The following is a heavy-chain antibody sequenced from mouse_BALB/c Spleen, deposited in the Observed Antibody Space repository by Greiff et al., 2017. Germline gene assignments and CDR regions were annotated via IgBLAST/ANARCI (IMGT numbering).Heavy chain of an antibody. Sequence: QVQLQQSGPELVRPGVSVKISCKGSGYTFTDYAMHWVKQSHAKSLEWIGVISTYYGNTNYNQKFKGKATMTVDKSSSTAYMELARLTSEDSAIYYCARGSGSYDAMDYWGQGTSVTVSS. CDR3: ARGSGSYDAMDY. D-gene: IGHD1-1*02. CDR2: ISTYYGNT. J-gene: IGHJ4*01. V-gene: IGHV1-67*01. CDR1: GYTFTDYA.